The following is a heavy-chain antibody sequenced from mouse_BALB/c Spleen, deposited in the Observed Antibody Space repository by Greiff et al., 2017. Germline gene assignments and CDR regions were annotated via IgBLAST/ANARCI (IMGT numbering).Heavy chain of an antibody. Sequence: VMLVESGPGLVAPSQSLSITCTVSGFSLTSYGVHWVRQPPGKGLEWLGVIWAGGSTNYNSALMSRLSISKDNSKSQVFLKMNSLQTDDTAMYYCAREMEGSYAMDYWGQGTSVTVSS. D-gene: IGHD1-1*01. J-gene: IGHJ4*01. V-gene: IGHV2-9*02. CDR1: GFSLTSYG. CDR2: IWAGGST. CDR3: AREMEGSYAMDY.